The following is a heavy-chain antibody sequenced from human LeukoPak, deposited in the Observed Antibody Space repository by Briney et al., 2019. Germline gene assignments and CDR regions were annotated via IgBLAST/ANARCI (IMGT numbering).Heavy chain of an antibody. CDR1: GGSISSGGYS. V-gene: IGHV4-30-2*01. D-gene: IGHD2-2*01. CDR2: IYHSGST. Sequence: SETLSLTCAVSGGSISSGGYSWSWIRQPPGKGLEWIGYIYHSGSTYYNPSLKSRVTISVDRSKNQFSLKLSSMTAADTAVYYCASCAYCSSTSCSCYLDYWGQGTLVTVSS. CDR3: ASCAYCSSTSCSCYLDY. J-gene: IGHJ4*02.